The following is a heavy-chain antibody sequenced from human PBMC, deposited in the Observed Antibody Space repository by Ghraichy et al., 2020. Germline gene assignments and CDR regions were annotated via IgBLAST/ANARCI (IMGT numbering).Heavy chain of an antibody. V-gene: IGHV3-23*01. D-gene: IGHD4-23*01. CDR3: AKDEGYGGNDDAFDT. CDR1: GFTFSNSA. J-gene: IGHJ3*02. Sequence: GGSLRLSCAASGFTFSNSAMSWVRQAPGKGLEWVSTIGGIDGGTYYADSVKGRFTISRDNSKNTLYLQMNSLRAEDTAVYYCAKDEGYGGNDDAFDTGGQWTMVTDPS. CDR2: IGGIDGGT.